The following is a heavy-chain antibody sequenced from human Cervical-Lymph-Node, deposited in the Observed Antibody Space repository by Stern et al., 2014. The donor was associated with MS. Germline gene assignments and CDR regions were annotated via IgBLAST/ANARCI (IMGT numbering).Heavy chain of an antibody. D-gene: IGHD6-6*01. CDR2: IWYDGSNK. V-gene: IGHV3-33*01. CDR3: ARGDSSSPLEY. J-gene: IGHJ4*02. CDR1: GFTFSSYG. Sequence: QVQLVESGGGVVQPGRSLRLSCAASGFTFSSYGMHWVRQTPGKGLEWVAVIWYDGSNKYYADSVKGRFTISRDNSENTLYLQMNSLRAEDTAMYYCARGDSSSPLEYWGQGTLVTVSS.